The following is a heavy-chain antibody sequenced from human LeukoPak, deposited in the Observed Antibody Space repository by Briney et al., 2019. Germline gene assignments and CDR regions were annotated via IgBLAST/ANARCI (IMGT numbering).Heavy chain of an antibody. CDR1: GFTFDDYA. Sequence: GRSLRLSCAASGFTFDDYAMHWVRQAPGKGLEWGSGISWNSGSIGYADSVKGRFTISRDNAKNSLYPQMNSLRAEDMALYYCAKSDLRGYSYGRFDYWGQGTLVTVSS. CDR3: AKSDLRGYSYGRFDY. CDR2: ISWNSGSI. D-gene: IGHD5-18*01. V-gene: IGHV3-9*03. J-gene: IGHJ4*02.